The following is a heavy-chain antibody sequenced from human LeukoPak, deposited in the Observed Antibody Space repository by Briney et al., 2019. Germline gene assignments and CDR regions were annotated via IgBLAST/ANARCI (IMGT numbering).Heavy chain of an antibody. CDR3: ARGPTLRYFDWLFFDY. V-gene: IGHV4-34*01. CDR1: GGSFCGYY. J-gene: IGHJ4*02. Sequence: SETLSLTCAVYGGSFCGYYWSWIRQPPGKGLEWIGEINHSGSTNYNPSLKSRVTISVDTSKNQFSLKLSSVTAADTAVYYCARGPTLRYFDWLFFDYWGQGTLVTVSS. CDR2: INHSGST. D-gene: IGHD3-9*01.